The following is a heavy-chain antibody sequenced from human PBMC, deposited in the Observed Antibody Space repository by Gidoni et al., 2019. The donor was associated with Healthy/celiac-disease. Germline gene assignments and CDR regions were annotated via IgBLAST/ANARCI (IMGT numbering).Heavy chain of an antibody. CDR2: ISGSGGST. CDR1: GFTFSSYA. V-gene: IGHV3-23*01. CDR3: AKDLHGSGSYLYYFAY. D-gene: IGHD3-10*01. J-gene: IGHJ4*02. Sequence: EVQLLASGGGLVQPGGSLRLSCAAPGFTFSSYAMRCDRQAPGKGLEWVSAISGSGGSTDYAEAVKGRFTISRDNSKNTLYLQMNSLRAEDTAVYYCAKDLHGSGSYLYYFAYWGQGTLVTVSS.